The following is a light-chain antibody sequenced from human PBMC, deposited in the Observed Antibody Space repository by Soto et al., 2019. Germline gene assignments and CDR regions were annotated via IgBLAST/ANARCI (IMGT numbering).Light chain of an antibody. CDR3: SSYTTGSTGV. J-gene: IGLJ3*02. CDR2: EVT. V-gene: IGLV2-14*01. Sequence: QSVLTQPASVSGSPGQSITISCIGTNSDVGSYNFVSWYQQHPGKAPKLLIYEVTNRPSGISNRFSGSKSGYTASLTISGLQAEDESDYYCSSYTTGSTGVFGGGTKLTVL. CDR1: NSDVGSYNF.